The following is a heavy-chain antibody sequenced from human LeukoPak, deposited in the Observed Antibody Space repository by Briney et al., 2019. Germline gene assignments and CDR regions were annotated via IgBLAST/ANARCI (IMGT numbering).Heavy chain of an antibody. Sequence: ASVKVSCKASGGTFSSYAISWVRQAPGQGLEWMGGIIPIFGTANYAQKFQGRVTITADESTSTAYMELSSLRSEDTAVYYCARGSLFTMVRGERGKEYYFDYWGQGTLVTVSS. J-gene: IGHJ4*02. CDR3: ARGSLFTMVRGERGKEYYFDY. V-gene: IGHV1-69*13. D-gene: IGHD3-10*01. CDR1: GGTFSSYA. CDR2: IIPIFGTA.